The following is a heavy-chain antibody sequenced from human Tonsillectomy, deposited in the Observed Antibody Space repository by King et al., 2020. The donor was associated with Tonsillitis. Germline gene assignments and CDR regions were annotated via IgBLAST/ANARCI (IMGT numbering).Heavy chain of an antibody. CDR2: IIPIFYTA. CDR1: GGTFSSYA. D-gene: IGHD2-2*01. V-gene: IGHV1-69*01. CDR3: ARGYCSSTSCSYFDS. Sequence: VQLVQSGAEVKKPGSSVKVSCKASGGTFSSYAISWVRQAPGQGLEWMGGIIPIFYTANYAQNFQGRVPITADESTTTAYMVLSSLRSEDTAVYYCARGYCSSTSCSYFDSWGQGTLVTVSS. J-gene: IGHJ4*02.